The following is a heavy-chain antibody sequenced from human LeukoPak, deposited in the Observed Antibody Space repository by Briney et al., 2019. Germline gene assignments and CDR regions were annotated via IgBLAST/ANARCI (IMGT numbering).Heavy chain of an antibody. J-gene: IGHJ4*02. Sequence: GGSLRLSCAASGFTVSSNYMSWVRQAPGKGLEWVSVIYSGSSTYYADSVKGRFTISRDNSKNTLYLQMNSLRAEDTAVYYCARDLTGTTATFDYWGQGTLVTVSS. CDR2: IYSGSST. CDR3: ARDLTGTTATFDY. CDR1: GFTVSSNY. D-gene: IGHD1-7*01. V-gene: IGHV3-66*01.